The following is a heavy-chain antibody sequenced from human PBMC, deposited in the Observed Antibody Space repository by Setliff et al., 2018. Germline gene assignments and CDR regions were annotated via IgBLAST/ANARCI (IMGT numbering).Heavy chain of an antibody. V-gene: IGHV4-61*09. D-gene: IGHD1-1*01. CDR1: GGPINSDRYY. CDR2: ILTTGST. J-gene: IGHJ4*02. Sequence: SETLSLTCTVSGGPINSDRYYWGWIRQPPGKGLEWIGHILTTGSTNYNPSLKSRIAISADTSRDRFSLRLTSVTAADTAIYYCARFCGTSTCQRAPLFDYWGQGILVTVSS. CDR3: ARFCGTSTCQRAPLFDY.